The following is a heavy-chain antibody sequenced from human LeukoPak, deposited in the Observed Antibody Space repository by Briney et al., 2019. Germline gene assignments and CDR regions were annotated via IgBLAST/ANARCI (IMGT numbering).Heavy chain of an antibody. J-gene: IGHJ4*02. CDR2: IRYDGSNR. Sequence: PGGSLRLSCAASGFTFSSYGMHWVRQAPGKGLEWVAFIRYDGSNRYYADSVKGRFTISRDNSKNTLYLQMNSLRAEDTAVYYCAKGLSGYDSGDYWGQGTLVTVSS. D-gene: IGHD5-12*01. CDR1: GFTFSSYG. CDR3: AKGLSGYDSGDY. V-gene: IGHV3-30*02.